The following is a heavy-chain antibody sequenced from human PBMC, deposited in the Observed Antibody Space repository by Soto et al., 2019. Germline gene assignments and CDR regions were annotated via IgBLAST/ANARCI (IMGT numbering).Heavy chain of an antibody. J-gene: IGHJ6*02. CDR1: GGTFSSYA. CDR3: ARDSRRGFWSGYYPYYYYGMDV. V-gene: IGHV1-69*13. CDR2: IIPIFGTA. Sequence: GASVKVSCKASGGTFSSYAISWVRQAPGQGLGWMGGIIPIFGTANYAQKFQGRVTITADESTSTAYMELSSLRSEDTAVYYCARDSRRGFWSGYYPYYYYGMDVWGQGTTVTVSS. D-gene: IGHD3-3*01.